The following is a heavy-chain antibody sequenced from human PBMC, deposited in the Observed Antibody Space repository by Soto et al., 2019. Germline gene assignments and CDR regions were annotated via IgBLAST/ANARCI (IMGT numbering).Heavy chain of an antibody. J-gene: IGHJ6*02. CDR2: INHSGST. D-gene: IGHD2-2*01. V-gene: IGHV4-34*01. Sequence: PSETLSLTCAFYGGSFIGYYWSWIRQPPGKGLEWIGEINHSGSTNYNPSLKSRVTISVDTSKNQFSLKLSSVTAADTAVYYCARGGNEVPAAIGYYYYYGMDAWGQGTTVTVSS. CDR3: ARGGNEVPAAIGYYYYYGMDA. CDR1: GGSFIGYY.